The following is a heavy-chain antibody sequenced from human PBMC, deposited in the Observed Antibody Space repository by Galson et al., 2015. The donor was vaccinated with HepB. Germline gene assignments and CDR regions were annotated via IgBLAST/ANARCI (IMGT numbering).Heavy chain of an antibody. CDR2: FYYDGRT. CDR1: GVSISSDTYC. J-gene: IGHJ5*02. CDR3: VRHHNEAEYSSSSYWFDP. D-gene: IGHD6-6*01. Sequence: SETLSLTCTVSGVSISSDTYCWGWIRQTPGKGLEYIMSFYYDGRTYYNPTLKSRVATSVDPSKNHFSLNLTSVTVTDTAAYYCVRHHNEAEYSSSSYWFDPWGQGTLVTVTS. V-gene: IGHV4-39*01.